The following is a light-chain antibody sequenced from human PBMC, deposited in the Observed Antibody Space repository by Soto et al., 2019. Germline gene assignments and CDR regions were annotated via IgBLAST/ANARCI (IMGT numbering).Light chain of an antibody. CDR1: QGVTSS. CDR3: QQYIYWPRT. J-gene: IGKJ1*01. Sequence: ETVMTQSPATLSVSPGERATLSCRASQGVTSSLAWYQQTPGQAPRLLIYDVSTRATGIPARFSGSGSGTEFTLTISSLQSEAFAVYYCQQYIYWPRTFGQGTRVEI. CDR2: DVS. V-gene: IGKV3-15*01.